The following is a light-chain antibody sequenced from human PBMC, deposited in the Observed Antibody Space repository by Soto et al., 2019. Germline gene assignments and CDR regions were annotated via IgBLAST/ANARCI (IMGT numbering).Light chain of an antibody. Sequence: EIVMTQSPATLSVSPGERATLSCRASQSVSSNLAWYQQERGQAPRLLIYGASIRATGIPARFSGSGSGTEFTLTISSLQSEDFAVYYCQQYNNWPRTFGQGTKVDIK. V-gene: IGKV3-15*01. CDR3: QQYNNWPRT. CDR2: GAS. CDR1: QSVSSN. J-gene: IGKJ1*01.